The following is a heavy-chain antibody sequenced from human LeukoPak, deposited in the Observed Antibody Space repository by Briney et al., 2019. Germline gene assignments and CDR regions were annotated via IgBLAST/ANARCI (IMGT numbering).Heavy chain of an antibody. CDR1: AFTFSNYA. CDR3: ARDHSYYMDV. V-gene: IGHV3-23*01. CDR2: VSGNGGTT. J-gene: IGHJ6*03. Sequence: GGSLRLSCAASAFTFSNYAMSWVRQAPGKGLEWVSTVSGNGGTTFYGDSVRGRFTISRDNSKNTLYLQMNSLRAEDTAVYYCARDHSYYMDVWGKGTTVTVSS.